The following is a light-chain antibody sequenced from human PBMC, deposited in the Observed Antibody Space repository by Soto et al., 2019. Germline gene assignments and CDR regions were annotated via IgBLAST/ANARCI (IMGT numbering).Light chain of an antibody. CDR3: QQFNSPLT. CDR1: QGISSY. V-gene: IGKV1-9*01. CDR2: AAS. Sequence: IQFTQSPASLSASILDRVTITCRASQGISSYLAWYQQKPGKAPKLLIYAASTLQSGVPSRFSGGGSGTDFTLTISSLQPEDFATYYCQQFNSPLTFGGGTKVDI. J-gene: IGKJ4*01.